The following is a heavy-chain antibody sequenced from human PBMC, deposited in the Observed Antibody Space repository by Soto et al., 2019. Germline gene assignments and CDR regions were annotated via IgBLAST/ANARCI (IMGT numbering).Heavy chain of an antibody. D-gene: IGHD6-13*01. V-gene: IGHV1-8*01. Sequence: ASVKVSCKASGYTFSSYEIHWVRQATGQGLEWMGWMNPNSGNTGYAQKFQGRVTMTRNTSISTAYMELSSLRSEDTALYYCARGSFGYSSSYSWFNPWGQGTQVTVSS. J-gene: IGHJ5*02. CDR3: ARGSFGYSSSYSWFNP. CDR2: MNPNSGNT. CDR1: GYTFSSYE.